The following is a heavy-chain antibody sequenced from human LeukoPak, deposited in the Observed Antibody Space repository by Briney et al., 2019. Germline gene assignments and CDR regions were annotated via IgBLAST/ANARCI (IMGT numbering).Heavy chain of an antibody. V-gene: IGHV3-21*01. CDR2: ISSSSSYI. CDR3: ARVHRYYDSSGYYDLFDY. J-gene: IGHJ4*02. D-gene: IGHD3-22*01. Sequence: KPGGSLRLSCAASGFTFSSYSMNWVRQAPGKGLEWVSSISSSSSYIYYADSVKGRFTISRDNAKNSLYLQMNSLRAEDTAVYYWARVHRYYDSSGYYDLFDYWGQGTLVTVSS. CDR1: GFTFSSYS.